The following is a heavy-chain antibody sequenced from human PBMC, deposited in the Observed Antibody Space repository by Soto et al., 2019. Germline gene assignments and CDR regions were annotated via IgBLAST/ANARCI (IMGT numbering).Heavy chain of an antibody. Sequence: SETLSLTCAVYGGSFSGYYWSWIRQPPGKGLEWIGEINHSGSTNYNPSLKSRVTISVDTSKNQFSLKLSSVTAADTAVYYCARGPNVDDSEVYYYYGMDVWGQGTTVTVSS. CDR2: INHSGST. D-gene: IGHD3-22*01. J-gene: IGHJ6*02. CDR1: GGSFSGYY. V-gene: IGHV4-34*01. CDR3: ARGPNVDDSEVYYYYGMDV.